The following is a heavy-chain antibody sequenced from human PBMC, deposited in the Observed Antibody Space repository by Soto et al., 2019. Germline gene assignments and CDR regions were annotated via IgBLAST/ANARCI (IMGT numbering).Heavy chain of an antibody. Sequence: DVQLVESGGGSVRPGGSLNVSCATSGFALSSYEMEWVRQAPGQGLEWVAYISSSGLNIYYADSVKGRFSISRDNAKNLVYLQMHSRRAEDTAIYFCVRLRAYYYDRSGRGSFDAWGQGTQVTVSS. D-gene: IGHD3-22*01. V-gene: IGHV3-48*03. CDR3: VRLRAYYYDRSGRGSFDA. CDR2: ISSSGLNI. CDR1: GFALSSYE. J-gene: IGHJ4*02.